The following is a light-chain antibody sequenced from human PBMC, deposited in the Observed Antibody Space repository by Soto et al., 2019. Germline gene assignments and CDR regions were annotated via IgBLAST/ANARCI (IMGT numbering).Light chain of an antibody. Sequence: DIQMTQSPSSLSASVGDRVTITCRASQNINNYLNWYQQKPGKAPKLLIYAASTLQSGVPSRFSGSGSGPDFTLTISSLQPEDFATYYCQQSDSHPFTFGPGTKVDIK. CDR2: AAS. CDR3: QQSDSHPFT. CDR1: QNINNY. V-gene: IGKV1-39*01. J-gene: IGKJ3*01.